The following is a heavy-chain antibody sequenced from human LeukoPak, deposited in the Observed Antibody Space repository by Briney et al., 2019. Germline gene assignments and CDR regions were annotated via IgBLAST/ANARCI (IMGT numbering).Heavy chain of an antibody. D-gene: IGHD2-15*01. CDR1: GGSISSGDYY. J-gene: IGHJ2*01. Sequence: KASQTLSLTCTVSGGSISSGDYYWSWIRQPPGKGLEWIGYIYYSGSTYYNPSLKGRVTISVDTSKNQFSLKLSSVTAADTAVYYCARGGKAAVRFDLWGRGTLVTVSS. CDR2: IYYSGST. CDR3: ARGGKAAVRFDL. V-gene: IGHV4-30-4*01.